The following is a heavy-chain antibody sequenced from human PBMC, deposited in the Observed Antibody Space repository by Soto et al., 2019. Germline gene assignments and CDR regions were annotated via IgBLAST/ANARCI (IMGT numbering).Heavy chain of an antibody. CDR1: GFTFSYYS. Sequence: GGSLRLSCAASGFTFSYYSMHWVRQAPGKGLEWVAVISYDGSNKYYADSVKGRFIISRDNSKNRLYLQMNSLRAEDTAVYYCAKGPPLDYWGQGTLVTVSS. V-gene: IGHV3-30*18. CDR2: ISYDGSNK. CDR3: AKGPPLDY. J-gene: IGHJ4*02.